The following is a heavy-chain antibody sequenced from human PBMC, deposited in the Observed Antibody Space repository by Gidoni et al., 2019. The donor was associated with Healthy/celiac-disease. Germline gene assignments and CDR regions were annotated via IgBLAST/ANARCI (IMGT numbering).Heavy chain of an antibody. D-gene: IGHD4-17*01. CDR2: ISSSGSTI. CDR3: AREGTVTTPNYYYYGMDV. V-gene: IGHV3-11*01. J-gene: IGHJ6*02. Sequence: QVQLVESWGGLVKPGGSLRLSCAASAFTFSDYYMSWIRQAPGKGLEWVSYISSSGSTIYYADSVKGRFTISRDNAKNSLYLQMNSLRAEDTAVYYCAREGTVTTPNYYYYGMDVWGQGTTVTVSS. CDR1: AFTFSDYY.